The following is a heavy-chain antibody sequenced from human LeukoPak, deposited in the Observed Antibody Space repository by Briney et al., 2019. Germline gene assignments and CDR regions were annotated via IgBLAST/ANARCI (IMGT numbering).Heavy chain of an antibody. V-gene: IGHV3-11*01. Sequence: GALRLSCAASGFTFSDYYMSWIRQAPGKGLEWVSYISSSGSTIYYADSVKGRVTISRDNAKNSLYLQMNSLRAEDTAVYYCARATGRYSSSWYGAFDIRGQGTMVTVSS. CDR1: GFTFSDYY. CDR2: ISSSGSTI. J-gene: IGHJ3*02. CDR3: ARATGRYSSSWYGAFDI. D-gene: IGHD6-13*01.